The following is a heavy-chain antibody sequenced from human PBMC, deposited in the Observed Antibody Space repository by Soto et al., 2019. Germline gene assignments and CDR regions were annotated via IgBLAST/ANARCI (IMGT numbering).Heavy chain of an antibody. CDR3: AKPRGDSWYYAMDV. J-gene: IGHJ6*02. V-gene: IGHV3-23*01. D-gene: IGHD3-16*01. CDR2: ISGSGTST. Sequence: EVQLLESGGGLVQPGGSLRLSCAASGFTFSSSAMSWVRQAPGKGLEWVSAISGSGTSTYYADSVKGRFTISRDNPKNTLYLQMNSLRVEDTAVYYCAKPRGDSWYYAMDVWGQGATVTVSS. CDR1: GFTFSSSA.